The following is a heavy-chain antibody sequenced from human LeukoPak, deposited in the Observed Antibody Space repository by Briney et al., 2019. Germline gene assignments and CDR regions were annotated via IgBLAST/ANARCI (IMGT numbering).Heavy chain of an antibody. CDR2: ISGSGGST. J-gene: IGHJ6*02. V-gene: IGHV3-23*01. CDR3: AKFYRGYSYGVQLNYYYYGMDV. Sequence: GGSLRLSCAASGFTFSSYAMSWVRQAPGKGLEWVSAISGSGGSTYYADSVKGRFTISRDNSKNTLYLQMNSLRAEDTAVYYCAKFYRGYSYGVQLNYYYYGMDVWGQGTTVTVSS. CDR1: GFTFSSYA. D-gene: IGHD5-18*01.